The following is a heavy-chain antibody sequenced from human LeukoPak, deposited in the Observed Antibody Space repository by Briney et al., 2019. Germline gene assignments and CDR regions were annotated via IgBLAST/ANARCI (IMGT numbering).Heavy chain of an antibody. CDR3: ARETCSGGNCYNDAFDI. D-gene: IGHD2-15*01. Sequence: GGSLRLSCATSGFSFSSYAMSWVRQAPGKGLEWVSAMSSSDDGRYYAASVRGRFTISRDTSRSTLYLQMNSLRAEDTAVYSCARETCSGGNCYNDAFDIWGQGTMVTVSS. CDR1: GFSFSSYA. CDR2: MSSSDDGR. V-gene: IGHV3-23*01. J-gene: IGHJ3*02.